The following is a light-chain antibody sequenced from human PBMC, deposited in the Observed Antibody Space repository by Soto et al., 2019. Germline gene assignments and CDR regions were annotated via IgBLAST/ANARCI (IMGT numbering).Light chain of an antibody. CDR1: SSDVGSYNL. V-gene: IGLV2-23*01. J-gene: IGLJ3*02. CDR2: EGS. CDR3: CSYAGSSTWV. Sequence: QSALTQPASVSGSPGQSITISCTGTSSDVGSYNLVSWYQQHPGKAPKLMIYEGSKRPSGGSNRFSASKSGNTASLTISGLQAEDEADYYCCSYAGSSTWVFGGGTKLTVL.